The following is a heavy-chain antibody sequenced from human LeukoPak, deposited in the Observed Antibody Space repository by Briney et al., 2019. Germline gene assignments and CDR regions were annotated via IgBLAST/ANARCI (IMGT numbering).Heavy chain of an antibody. CDR1: GYTFTSYY. CDR2: ISTSGGST. J-gene: IGHJ4*02. CDR3: ARGDYGDYGGLDY. D-gene: IGHD4-17*01. Sequence: ASVKVSCKAYGYTFTSYYMHWVRQAPGQGLEWMGIISTSGGSTSYAQRFQGRVTMTRDTSTSTVYMELSSLRSEDTAVYYCARGDYGDYGGLDYWGQGTLVTVSS. V-gene: IGHV1-46*01.